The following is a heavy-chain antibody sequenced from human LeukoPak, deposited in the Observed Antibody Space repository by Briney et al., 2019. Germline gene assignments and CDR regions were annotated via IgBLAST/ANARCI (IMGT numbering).Heavy chain of an antibody. CDR1: GGSISGYH. V-gene: IGHV4-59*01. CDR3: ARVPRSYYYYYYMDV. J-gene: IGHJ6*03. CDR2: IYYSGSS. Sequence: SETLSLTCNVSGGSISGYHWSWVRQPPGKGLEWLGYIYYSGSSNYNPSLKSRVTMSADTSKNQFSLKLSSVTAADTAVYYCARVPRSYYYYYYMDVWGKGTTVTVSS.